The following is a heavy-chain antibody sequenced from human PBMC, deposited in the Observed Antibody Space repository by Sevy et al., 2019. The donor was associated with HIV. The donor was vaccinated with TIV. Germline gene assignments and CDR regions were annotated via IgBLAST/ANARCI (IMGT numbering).Heavy chain of an antibody. CDR1: GFTFSKYS. Sequence: GGCLRLSCEASGFTFSKYSMSWVRQAPGKGLEWVSTFSFGCGRINYADSVKGRFTISRDDSKNTLYLQMNSLRAEDTAVYYCAREWCTKPHDYWGQGTPVLVSS. J-gene: IGHJ4*02. CDR3: AREWCTKPHDY. V-gene: IGHV3-23*01. CDR2: FSFGCGRI. D-gene: IGHD2-15*01.